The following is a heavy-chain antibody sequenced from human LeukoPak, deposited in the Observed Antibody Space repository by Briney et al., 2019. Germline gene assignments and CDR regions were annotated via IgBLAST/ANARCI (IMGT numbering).Heavy chain of an antibody. CDR3: ARDATAGYSSG. CDR2: IYSGGST. V-gene: IGHV3-66*02. J-gene: IGHJ4*02. Sequence: PGGSLRLSWAPAGFTVSSNYMGWVRQAPGKGLEWVSVIYSGGSTYYADSVKGRFTISRDNSKNTLYLQMNSLRAEDTAVYYCARDATAGYSSGWGQGTLVTVSS. CDR1: GFTVSSNY. D-gene: IGHD6-19*01.